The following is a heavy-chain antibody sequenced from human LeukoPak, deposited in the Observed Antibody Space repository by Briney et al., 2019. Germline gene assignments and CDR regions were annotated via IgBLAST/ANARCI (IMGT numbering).Heavy chain of an antibody. J-gene: IGHJ4*02. D-gene: IGHD5-24*01. CDR2: ICWNSGYT. Sequence: GGSLRLSCAASGFTFCSYSMNWVRPASGEGVEWVSCICWNSGYTCYADSVEGRFTISRDNAKNSLYLQMNSLRAEDTALYYCAREHWLHKYYFDYWGQGTLVTVSS. CDR3: AREHWLHKYYFDY. CDR1: GFTFCSYS. V-gene: IGHV3-20*04.